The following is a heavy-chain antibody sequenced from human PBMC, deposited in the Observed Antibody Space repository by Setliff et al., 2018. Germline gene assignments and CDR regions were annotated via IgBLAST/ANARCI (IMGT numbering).Heavy chain of an antibody. J-gene: IGHJ4*03. V-gene: IGHV3-7*01. CDR2: ISEDGSGN. Sequence: GGSLRLSCAASGLRFSGSWMAWVRQAPGQGLEWVADISEDGSGNFYSDSVRGRFTISRDNARNLLFLQMNSLTVEDTGVYYCARDPEGGEFDIWGRGTLVTVSS. CDR1: GLRFSGSW. D-gene: IGHD2-21*01. CDR3: ARDPEGGEFDI.